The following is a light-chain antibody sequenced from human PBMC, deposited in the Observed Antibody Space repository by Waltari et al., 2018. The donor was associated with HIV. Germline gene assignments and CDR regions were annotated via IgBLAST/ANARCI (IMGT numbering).Light chain of an antibody. CDR2: DTS. CDR1: SGAVTSGHC. V-gene: IGLV7-46*01. Sequence: QAVVTQEPSLTVSPGGTVTLTCASSSGAVTSGHCPSWFQRRSGQAPKTLIYDTSSRHSWTPARFSGSLRGDKAALTLSGAQFEDEADYFCLLSFNGVVVFGGGTTLTVL. CDR3: LLSFNGVVV. J-gene: IGLJ2*01.